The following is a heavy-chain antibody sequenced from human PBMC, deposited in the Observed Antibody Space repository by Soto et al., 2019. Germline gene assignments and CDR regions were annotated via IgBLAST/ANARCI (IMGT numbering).Heavy chain of an antibody. CDR1: GGTFSSYG. D-gene: IGHD3-22*01. CDR2: IIPIFGTA. V-gene: IGHV1-69*12. CDR3: ASSYYDSSGYYYEERYYYYGMDV. J-gene: IGHJ6*02. Sequence: QVQLVQSGAEVKKPGSSVKVSCKASGGTFSSYGISWVRQAPGQGLEWMGGIIPIFGTANYAQKFQGRVTITADESTCTAYMELRSLRSEDTAVYYCASSYYDSSGYYYEERYYYYGMDVWGQGTTVTVSS.